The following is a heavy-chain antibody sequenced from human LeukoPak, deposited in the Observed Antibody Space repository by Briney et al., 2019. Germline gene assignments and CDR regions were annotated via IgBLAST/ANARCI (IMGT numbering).Heavy chain of an antibody. D-gene: IGHD3-3*01. J-gene: IGHJ4*02. CDR1: GFSLSTSGVG. CDR2: IYWNDDK. V-gene: IGHV2-5*01. CDR3: AHRRDDTIFGVRDY. Sequence: ESGPTLVKPTQTLTLTCTFSGFSLSTSGVGVGWIRQPPGKALEWLALIYWNDDKRYSPSLKSRLTITKDTSKNQVVLTMTNMDPVDTATYYCAHRRDDTIFGVRDYWGQGTLVTVSS.